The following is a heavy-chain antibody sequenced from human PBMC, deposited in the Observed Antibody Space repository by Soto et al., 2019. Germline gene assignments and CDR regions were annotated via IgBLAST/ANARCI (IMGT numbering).Heavy chain of an antibody. V-gene: IGHV4-59*08. CDR3: ARFSEELVPN. D-gene: IGHD3-10*01. CDR1: GGSISSYY. CDR2: IYYSGST. J-gene: IGHJ4*02. Sequence: PSETLSLTCTVSGGSISSYYWSWIRQPPGKGLEWIGHIYYSGSTNYNPSLKSRVTISVDTSKNQFSLKLSSVTAADTAVYYCARFSEELVPNWGQGTLVTVSS.